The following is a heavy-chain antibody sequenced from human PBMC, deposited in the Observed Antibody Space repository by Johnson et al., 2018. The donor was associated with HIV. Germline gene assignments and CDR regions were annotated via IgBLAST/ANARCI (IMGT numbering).Heavy chain of an antibody. J-gene: IGHJ3*02. D-gene: IGHD6-19*01. CDR2: INWNGDSR. CDR1: GFTFDDYG. Sequence: MLLVESGGGVVRPGGSLRLSCAASGFTFDDYGMTWVRQAPGKGLEWVSGINWNGDSRGYVDSVKGRFTISRDNAKPSLYLQMNSLRVEDTALYYCAKDIASGYTNGGTLDIWGQGTMVTVSS. V-gene: IGHV3-20*04. CDR3: AKDIASGYTNGGTLDI.